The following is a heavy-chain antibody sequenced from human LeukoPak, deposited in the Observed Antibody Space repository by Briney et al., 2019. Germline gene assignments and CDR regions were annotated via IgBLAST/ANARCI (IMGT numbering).Heavy chain of an antibody. D-gene: IGHD5-12*01. V-gene: IGHV4-34*01. CDR1: GGSFSGYY. Sequence: SETLSLTCAVYGGSFSGYYWSWIRQPPGKGLEWIGEINHSGSTNYNPSLKSRVTISVDTSKNQFSLKLSSVTAADTAVYYCVQFGYGGYDLDYWGQGTLVTVSS. CDR3: VQFGYGGYDLDY. CDR2: INHSGST. J-gene: IGHJ4*02.